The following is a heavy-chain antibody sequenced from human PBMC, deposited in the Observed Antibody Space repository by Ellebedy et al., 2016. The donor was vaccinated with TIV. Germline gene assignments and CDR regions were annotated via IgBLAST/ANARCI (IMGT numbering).Heavy chain of an antibody. J-gene: IGHJ4*02. Sequence: KVSCKGSGYSFTKYWIGWVRQMPGKGLEWMGIIYPDDSDTRYSPSFQGQVTMSADKSISTAYLQWSSLKASDTAMYYCARRPFRSRSLYDYWGQGTLVTVSS. CDR3: ARRPFRSRSLYDY. CDR1: GYSFTKYW. D-gene: IGHD3-3*01. V-gene: IGHV5-51*01. CDR2: IYPDDSDT.